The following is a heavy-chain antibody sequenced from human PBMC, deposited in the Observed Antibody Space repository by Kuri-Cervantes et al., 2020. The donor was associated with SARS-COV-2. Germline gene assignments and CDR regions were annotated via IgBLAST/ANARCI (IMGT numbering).Heavy chain of an antibody. J-gene: IGHJ4*02. CDR1: GFTFSSYW. CDR3: ATLGGDTAMVEGIVATIVDDY. D-gene: IGHD5-18*01. V-gene: IGHV3-23*01. CDR2: ISGSGGST. Sequence: GESLKISCAASGFTFSSYWMSWVRQAPGKGLEWVSGISGSGGSTYHADSVKGRFTISRDNAKNSLYLQVNSLRAEDTAVYYCATLGGDTAMVEGIVATIVDDYWGQGTLVTVSS.